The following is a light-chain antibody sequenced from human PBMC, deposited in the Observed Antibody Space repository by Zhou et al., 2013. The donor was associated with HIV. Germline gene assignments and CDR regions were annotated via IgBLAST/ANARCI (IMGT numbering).Light chain of an antibody. J-gene: IGKJ2*01. CDR1: QSISSY. Sequence: DIQMTQSPSSLSASVGDRVTITCRASQSISSYLNWYQQKPGRPPTLLIHGASTLHSAVPSRFSGSGSGSEFTLTITGLQRDDVATYFCQQSYSTFPYTFGQGTKLQIK. CDR2: GAS. CDR3: QQSYSTFPYT. V-gene: IGKV1-39*01.